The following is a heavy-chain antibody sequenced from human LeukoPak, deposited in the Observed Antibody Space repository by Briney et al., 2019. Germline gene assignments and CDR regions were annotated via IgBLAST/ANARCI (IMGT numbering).Heavy chain of an antibody. CDR2: IRYDGSNK. Sequence: GGSLRLPCAASGFTFSTYGMHWVRQAPGKGLEWVAFIRYDGSNKYYADSVKGRFTFSRDNSRNTLFLQMNSLRTEDTAVYYCAKPVSNYDFWSGVDYWGQGTLVTVSS. CDR1: GFTFSTYG. V-gene: IGHV3-30*02. D-gene: IGHD3-3*01. J-gene: IGHJ4*02. CDR3: AKPVSNYDFWSGVDY.